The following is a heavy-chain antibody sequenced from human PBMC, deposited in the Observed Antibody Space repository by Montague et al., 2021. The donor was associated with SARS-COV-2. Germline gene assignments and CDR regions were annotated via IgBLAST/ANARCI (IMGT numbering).Heavy chain of an antibody. Sequence: TLSLTCTVSGDSISSGTYYWSWIRQPAGKGLEWIGRIYTSGGTNYNPSLKSRVTMSVDPSNNQFSLTMSSVTAADTAVYYCARGAPTITMIVVVVTGAGWYFDLWGRGTLVSVSA. V-gene: IGHV4-61*02. CDR1: GDSISSGTYY. D-gene: IGHD3-22*01. CDR3: ARGAPTITMIVVVVTGAGWYFDL. CDR2: IYTSGGT. J-gene: IGHJ2*01.